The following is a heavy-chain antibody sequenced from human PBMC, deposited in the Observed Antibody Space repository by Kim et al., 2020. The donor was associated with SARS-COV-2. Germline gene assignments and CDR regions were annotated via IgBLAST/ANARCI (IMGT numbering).Heavy chain of an antibody. J-gene: IGHJ6*02. V-gene: IGHV3-53*01. CDR3: ARAPPGCSSTSCYIADIYYYYYGMDV. Sequence: GGSLRLSCAASGFTVSSNYMSWVRQAPGKGLEWVSVIYSGGSTYYADSVKGRFTISRDNSKNTLYLQMNSLRAEDTAVYYCARAPPGCSSTSCYIADIYYYYYGMDVWGQGTTVTVSS. CDR2: IYSGGST. D-gene: IGHD2-2*02. CDR1: GFTVSSNY.